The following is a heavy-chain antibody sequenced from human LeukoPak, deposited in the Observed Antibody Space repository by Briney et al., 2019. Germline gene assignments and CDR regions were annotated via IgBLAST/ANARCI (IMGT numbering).Heavy chain of an antibody. CDR3: ARDGGNYGFHNYYYGMDV. V-gene: IGHV3-23*01. J-gene: IGHJ6*02. Sequence: TGGSLRLSCAASGFTFSSYAMSWVRQAPGKGLEWVSAISGSGGSTYYADSVKGRLTISRDNSKNTLYLQMNSLRPEDTAVYYCARDGGNYGFHNYYYGMDVWGQGTTVIVSS. CDR2: ISGSGGST. D-gene: IGHD3-16*01. CDR1: GFTFSSYA.